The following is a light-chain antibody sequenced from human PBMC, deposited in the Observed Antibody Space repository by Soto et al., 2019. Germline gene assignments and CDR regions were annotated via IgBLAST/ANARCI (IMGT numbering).Light chain of an antibody. CDR2: GNN. CDR3: QSSDSNLRSYV. J-gene: IGLJ1*01. V-gene: IGLV1-40*01. CDR1: SSNFGAGYD. Sequence: QSVLTQPPSVSGAPGQRVTISCTGSSSNFGAGYDVHWYQQLPGTAPKLLIYGNNNRPSGVPDRFSGSKSGTSASLAITGLQAGDEADYFCQSSDSNLRSYVSGTGTKLTVL.